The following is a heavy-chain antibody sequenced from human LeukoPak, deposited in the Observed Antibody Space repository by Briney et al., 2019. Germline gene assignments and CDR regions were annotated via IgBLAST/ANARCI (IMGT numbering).Heavy chain of an antibody. J-gene: IGHJ4*02. Sequence: GGSLRLSCAASGFTFSSYAMSWVRQAPGKGLEWVSAISGSGGSTYYADSVKGRFTISRDNSKNTLYLQMNSLRAEDTAVYYCAKSTMGALSGSYPTNYFDYWGQGTLVTVSS. D-gene: IGHD1-26*01. V-gene: IGHV3-23*01. CDR2: ISGSGGST. CDR3: AKSTMGALSGSYPTNYFDY. CDR1: GFTFSSYA.